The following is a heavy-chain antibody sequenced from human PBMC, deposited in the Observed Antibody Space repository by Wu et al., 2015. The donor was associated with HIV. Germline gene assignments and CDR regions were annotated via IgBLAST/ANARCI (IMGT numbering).Heavy chain of an antibody. CDR2: ISAYNGNT. J-gene: IGHJ6*02. V-gene: IGHV1-18*01. D-gene: IGHD6-19*01. CDR1: GYTFTSYG. Sequence: QVQLVQSGAEVKKPGASVKVSCKASGYTFTSYGISWVRQAPGQGLEWMGWISAYNGNTNYAQKLQGRVTMTTDTSTSTAYMELRSLRSDDTAVYYCARDQQWIPNYYYYYGMDVWGQGTTVTVSS. CDR3: ARDQQWIPNYYYYYGMDV.